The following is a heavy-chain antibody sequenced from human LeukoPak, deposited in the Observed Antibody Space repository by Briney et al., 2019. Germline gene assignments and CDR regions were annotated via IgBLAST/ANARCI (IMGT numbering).Heavy chain of an antibody. V-gene: IGHV3-33*01. J-gene: IGHJ4*02. CDR1: GFTFSSYG. D-gene: IGHD3-22*01. Sequence: GGSLRLSCAASGFTFSSYGMHWVRPAPGKGLEWVAVIWYDGSNKYYADSVKGRFTISRDNSKNTLYLQMNSLRAEDTAVYYCARAGHYYDSSGYLLGYWGQGTLVTVSS. CDR3: ARAGHYYDSSGYLLGY. CDR2: IWYDGSNK.